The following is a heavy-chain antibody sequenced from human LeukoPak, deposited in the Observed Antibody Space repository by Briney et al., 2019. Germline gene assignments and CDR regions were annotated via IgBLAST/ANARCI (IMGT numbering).Heavy chain of an antibody. CDR2: IYYRGTS. J-gene: IGHJ4*02. CDR3: FLYCSSISCSLDY. V-gene: IGHV4-59*12. D-gene: IGHD2-2*01. CDR1: GDSISTYY. Sequence: SETLSLTCTVSGDSISTYYWSWIRQPPGKGLEWIGYIYYRGTSDYNPSLKSRVTMSVDMSTRQISLKLSSVTAADTAVYYCFLYCSSISCSLDYWGQGTLVTVSS.